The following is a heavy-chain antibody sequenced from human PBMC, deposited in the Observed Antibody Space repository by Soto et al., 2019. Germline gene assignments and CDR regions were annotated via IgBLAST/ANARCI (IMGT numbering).Heavy chain of an antibody. D-gene: IGHD1-1*01. J-gene: IGHJ4*02. V-gene: IGHV1-69*04. CDR1: GGTFTSYS. Sequence: QVQLVQSGAEVKKPGSSVKVSCKASGGTFTSYSITWVRQAPGQGLEWMGRIIPVLGIVNYAQKFQGRVTITADKSTTTAYMELSSLRSEDTAVYYCARDGLGTTRRYFDSWGQGTPVTVSS. CDR2: IIPVLGIV. CDR3: ARDGLGTTRRYFDS.